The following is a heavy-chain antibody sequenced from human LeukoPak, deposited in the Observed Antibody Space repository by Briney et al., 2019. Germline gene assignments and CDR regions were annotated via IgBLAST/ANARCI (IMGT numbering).Heavy chain of an antibody. D-gene: IGHD3-22*01. V-gene: IGHV3-30*03. CDR3: ARDRAGGGYYDY. Sequence: GGSLRLSCAASKFTFSSYGMHWVRQAPGKGLEWVAFISYDGSNKYYANSVKGRFTVSRDNSKNTLYLQMNSLRAEDTAVYYCARDRAGGGYYDYWGQGTLVTVSS. CDR2: ISYDGSNK. J-gene: IGHJ4*02. CDR1: KFTFSSYG.